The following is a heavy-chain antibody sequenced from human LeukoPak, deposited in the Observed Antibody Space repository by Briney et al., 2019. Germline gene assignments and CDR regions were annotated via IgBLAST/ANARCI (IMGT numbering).Heavy chain of an antibody. V-gene: IGHV3-66*01. D-gene: IGHD3-10*01. Sequence: GGSLILSCAAPGFTFSNYMSWVRQATGKGLEWISVIYTGAGTFYADSVKGRFTIDRDNSKNTLYLQMNSLRAEDTAVYYCATRYGSGSYHMDVWGQGTTVTVS. J-gene: IGHJ6*02. CDR2: IYTGAGT. CDR3: ATRYGSGSYHMDV. CDR1: GFTFSNY.